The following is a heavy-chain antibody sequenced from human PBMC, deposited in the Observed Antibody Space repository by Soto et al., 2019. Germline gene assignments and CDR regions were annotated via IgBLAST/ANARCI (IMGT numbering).Heavy chain of an antibody. J-gene: IGHJ6*02. D-gene: IGHD2-21*01. V-gene: IGHV4-59*02. CDR3: ARDTYCVDGACYAGRKGFDV. CDR1: GGSVTSYH. Sequence: PSETLSLTCFVSGGSVTSYHWSWIRQFPGKGLEWIAYTSYTGNTNYNPSLQSRVTISLDTPKNQLSLKLTSMTAADTAVYYCARDTYCVDGACYAGRKGFDVWGQGTPVTVYS. CDR2: TSYTGNT.